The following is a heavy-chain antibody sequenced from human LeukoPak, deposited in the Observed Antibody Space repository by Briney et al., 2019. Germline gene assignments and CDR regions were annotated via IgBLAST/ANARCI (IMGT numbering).Heavy chain of an antibody. CDR2: VNPSGGST. CDR3: ARGSSSSLLGY. J-gene: IGHJ4*02. CDR1: GYTFTSYY. V-gene: IGHV1-46*01. D-gene: IGHD6-6*01. Sequence: ASVEVSCKASGYTFTSYYMHWVRQAPGQGLEWMGIVNPSGGSTSYAQKFQGRVTMTRDISTSTVYMELSSLRSEDTAVYYCARGSSSSLLGYWGQGTLVTVSS.